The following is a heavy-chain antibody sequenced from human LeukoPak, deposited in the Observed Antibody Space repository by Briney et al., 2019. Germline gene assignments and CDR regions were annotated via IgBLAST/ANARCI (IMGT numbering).Heavy chain of an antibody. Sequence: SETLSLTCTVSGGSISNFYWSWIRQPPGKGLEWIGYIYYSGSTNYNPSLKSRVTILVDTSKNQFSLKLSSVTAADTAVYYCARYNSAAGDFDYWGQGTLVTVSS. CDR1: GGSISNFY. D-gene: IGHD6-13*01. CDR2: IYYSGST. J-gene: IGHJ4*02. CDR3: ARYNSAAGDFDY. V-gene: IGHV4-59*01.